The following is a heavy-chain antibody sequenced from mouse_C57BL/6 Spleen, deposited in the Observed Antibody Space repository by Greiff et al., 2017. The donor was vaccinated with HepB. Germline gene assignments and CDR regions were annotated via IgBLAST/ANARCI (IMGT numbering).Heavy chain of an antibody. V-gene: IGHV5-9*01. CDR3: ARNYDYTGWFAY. CDR2: ISGGGGNT. CDR1: GFTFSSYT. J-gene: IGHJ3*01. Sequence: EVQLVESGGGLVKPGGSLKLSCAASGFTFSSYTMSWVRQTPEKRLEWVATISGGGGNTYYPDSVKGRFTISRDNAKNTLYLQMSSLRSEDTALYYCARNYDYTGWFAYWGQGTLVTVSA. D-gene: IGHD2-4*01.